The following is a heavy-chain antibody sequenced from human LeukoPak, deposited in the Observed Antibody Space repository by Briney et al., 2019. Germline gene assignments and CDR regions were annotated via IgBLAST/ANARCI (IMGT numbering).Heavy chain of an antibody. CDR2: IFYSGST. J-gene: IGHJ3*02. CDR1: GGSISNYY. D-gene: IGHD3-22*01. Sequence: SETLSLTCTVSGGSISNYYWSWIRQPPGKALEWIGNIFYSGSTYYSPSLKSRVTISLDTSRNQFSLKLNSVTAADTAVYYCAKSNGYGLIDIWGQGTMVTVSS. V-gene: IGHV4-59*12. CDR3: AKSNGYGLIDI.